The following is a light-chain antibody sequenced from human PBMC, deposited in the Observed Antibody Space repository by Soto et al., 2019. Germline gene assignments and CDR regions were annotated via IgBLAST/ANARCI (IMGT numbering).Light chain of an antibody. CDR2: YDS. V-gene: IGLV3-21*04. Sequence: SYELTQPPSVSVAPGKTARITCGGNKIGSKSVHWYQQKPGQSPVLVIYYDSDRPSGIPERFSGSNSGNTATLTISMVEAGDEADYYCQVWDSSSGQGVFGGGTKVTVL. J-gene: IGLJ2*01. CDR3: QVWDSSSGQGV. CDR1: KIGSKS.